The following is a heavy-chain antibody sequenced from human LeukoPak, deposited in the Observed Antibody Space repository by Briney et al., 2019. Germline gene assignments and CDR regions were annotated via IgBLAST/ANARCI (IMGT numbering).Heavy chain of an antibody. CDR2: ISGSGGST. Sequence: GGSLRLSCAASEFTFSSYAMSWVRQAPGKGLEWVSAISGSGGSTYYADSVKGRFTISRDNSKNTLYLQMNSLRAEDTAVYYCAKDFPPAYCSSTSCSVPDYWGQGTLVTVSS. CDR3: AKDFPPAYCSSTSCSVPDY. V-gene: IGHV3-23*01. D-gene: IGHD2-2*01. J-gene: IGHJ4*02. CDR1: EFTFSSYA.